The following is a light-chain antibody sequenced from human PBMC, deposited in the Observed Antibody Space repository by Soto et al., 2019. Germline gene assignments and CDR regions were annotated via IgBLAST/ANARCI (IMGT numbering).Light chain of an antibody. V-gene: IGKV1-5*01. CDR1: QSISKW. Sequence: DIQMTQSPSTLSASVGDRVTISVRASQSISKWLAWYQQKPGKAPKALIYDASTLRSGVPSRFSGGGSGTEFTLTISSLQPDDFATYYCQQYNTYSTFGQGTRLEIK. CDR3: QQYNTYST. J-gene: IGKJ5*01. CDR2: DAS.